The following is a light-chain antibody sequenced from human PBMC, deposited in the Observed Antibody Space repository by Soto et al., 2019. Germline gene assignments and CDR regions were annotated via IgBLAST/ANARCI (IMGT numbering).Light chain of an antibody. J-gene: IGKJ4*01. CDR2: GAS. CDR1: QSVSNSY. Sequence: EIVLTQSPGTLSLSPGERATLSCRASQSVSNSYLAWYQQKPGQAPRLLIYGASSRATGIPDRFSGSGSGTDFTLTISRLEPEDFAVYYCQHCVGLPLTFGGGTKVEIK. CDR3: QHCVGLPLT. V-gene: IGKV3-20*01.